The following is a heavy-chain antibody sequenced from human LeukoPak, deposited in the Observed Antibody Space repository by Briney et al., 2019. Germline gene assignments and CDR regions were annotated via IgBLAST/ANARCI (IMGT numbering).Heavy chain of an antibody. D-gene: IGHD4-17*01. CDR3: ARDGLTLTTLDY. CDR2: INIDGSTT. Sequence: GGSLRLSCAASGFTFSSYWMHWVRQAPGKGLVWVSLINIDGSTTSYADSVKGRFTISRDNAKNTLYLQMNSLGAEDTAVYYCARDGLTLTTLDYWGQGNLVTVSP. V-gene: IGHV3-74*01. CDR1: GFTFSSYW. J-gene: IGHJ4*02.